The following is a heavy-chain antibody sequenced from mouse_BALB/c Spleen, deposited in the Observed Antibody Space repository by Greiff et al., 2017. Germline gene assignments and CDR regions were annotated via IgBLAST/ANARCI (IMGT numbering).Heavy chain of an antibody. Sequence: EVKLMESGAELVKPGASVKLSCTASGFNIKDTYMHWVKQRPEQGLEWIGRIDPANGNTKYDPKFQGKATITADTSSNTAYLQLSSLTSEDTAVYYCARDGNYPNWYFDVWGAGTTVTVSS. CDR3: ARDGNYPNWYFDV. D-gene: IGHD2-1*01. J-gene: IGHJ1*01. CDR2: IDPANGNT. CDR1: GFNIKDTY. V-gene: IGHV14-3*02.